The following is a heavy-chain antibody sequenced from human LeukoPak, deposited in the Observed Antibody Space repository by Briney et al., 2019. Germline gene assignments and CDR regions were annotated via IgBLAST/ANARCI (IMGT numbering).Heavy chain of an antibody. J-gene: IGHJ6*03. Sequence: KASETLSLTCTVSGGSISSYYWSWIRQPPGKGLEWIGYIYYTGTNNYNPSLKSRVTISVDTSKNQVSLELSSVTAADTAVYYCARDHDRTAAYYYMDVWGKGTTVTVSS. CDR1: GGSISSYY. CDR3: ARDHDRTAAYYYMDV. V-gene: IGHV4-59*01. D-gene: IGHD1-14*01. CDR2: IYYTGTN.